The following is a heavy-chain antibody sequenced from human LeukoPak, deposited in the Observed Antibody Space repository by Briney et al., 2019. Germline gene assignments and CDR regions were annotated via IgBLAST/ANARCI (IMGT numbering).Heavy chain of an antibody. D-gene: IGHD5-18*01. Sequence: PSETLSLTCTVSGGSISNYYWSWIRQPPGKGLEWIAYIYYTGSTNYNPSLKSRVTISVDTSKNQFSLKLSSVTAADTAVYYCARGPGSPSGDNYGRPLDYWGQGTLVTVSS. V-gene: IGHV4-59*01. CDR1: GGSISNYY. CDR3: ARGPGSPSGDNYGRPLDY. J-gene: IGHJ4*02. CDR2: IYYTGST.